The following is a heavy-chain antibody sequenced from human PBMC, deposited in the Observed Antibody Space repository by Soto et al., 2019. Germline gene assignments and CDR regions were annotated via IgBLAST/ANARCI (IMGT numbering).Heavy chain of an antibody. J-gene: IGHJ4*02. CDR2: IYYSGST. Sequence: SETLSLTCTVSGGSISSYYWSWIRQPPGKGLEWIGYIYYSGSTNYNPSLKSRVTISVDTSKNHFSLKLSFVTAADTAVYYCARRWGTYFDYWGQGTLVTVSS. D-gene: IGHD7-27*01. CDR1: GGSISSYY. CDR3: ARRWGTYFDY. V-gene: IGHV4-59*01.